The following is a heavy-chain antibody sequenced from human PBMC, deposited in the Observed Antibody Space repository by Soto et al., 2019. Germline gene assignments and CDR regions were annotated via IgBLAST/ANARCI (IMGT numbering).Heavy chain of an antibody. D-gene: IGHD3-22*01. Sequence: QVKLMESGGSVVRPGGSLRLSYATSGFTFRSYSMHWFRQTPDKGLEWVAVISSVGRVTFYADSVRGRFTISRDNSKNTLYLQMNSLRGEDAAVYFCAREVVTTKWYFDSWGQGIVVTVSA. CDR1: GFTFRSYS. V-gene: IGHV3-30*04. CDR3: AREVVTTKWYFDS. CDR2: ISSVGRVT. J-gene: IGHJ4*02.